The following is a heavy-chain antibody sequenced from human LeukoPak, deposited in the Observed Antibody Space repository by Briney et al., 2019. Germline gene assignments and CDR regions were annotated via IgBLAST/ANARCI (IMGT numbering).Heavy chain of an antibody. V-gene: IGHV3-23*01. Sequence: GGSLRLSCAASGFTFSSYAMSWVRQAPGKGLEWVSAISGSGGSTYYADSVKGRFTISRDNSKNTLYLQMNSLRAEDTAVYYCAKDHSWGYSHGAFDYWGQGTLVTVSS. J-gene: IGHJ4*02. CDR2: ISGSGGST. D-gene: IGHD5-18*01. CDR1: GFTFSSYA. CDR3: AKDHSWGYSHGAFDY.